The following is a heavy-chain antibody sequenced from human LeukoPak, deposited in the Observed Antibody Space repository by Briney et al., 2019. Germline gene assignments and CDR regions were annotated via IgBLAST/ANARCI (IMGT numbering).Heavy chain of an antibody. Sequence: PSETLSLPCAVYGGSFSDYYWNWIRQPPGKGLEWIGEINHSGSTNYNPSLKSRVTISVDTSKNQFSLKLSSVIAADTAVYYCARGFDGVAGWFDPWGQGTLVTVSS. CDR3: ARGFDGVAGWFDP. V-gene: IGHV4-34*01. D-gene: IGHD3-9*01. J-gene: IGHJ5*02. CDR2: INHSGST. CDR1: GGSFSDYY.